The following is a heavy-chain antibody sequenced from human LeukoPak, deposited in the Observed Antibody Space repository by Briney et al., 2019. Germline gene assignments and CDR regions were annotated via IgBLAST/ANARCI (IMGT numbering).Heavy chain of an antibody. J-gene: IGHJ3*01. CDR3: TRDWYHAFDF. D-gene: IGHD3-9*01. CDR2: IKSKTEGGTI. V-gene: IGHV3-15*07. Sequence: GGSLRLSCAVSGFTFSNAWMNWVRQAPGKGLEWVGRIKSKTEGGTIDYAAPVKGRFTISRDDSKNTLYLQMNSLKTEDTAVYYCTRDWYHAFDFWGQGTVVTVSS. CDR1: GFTFSNAW.